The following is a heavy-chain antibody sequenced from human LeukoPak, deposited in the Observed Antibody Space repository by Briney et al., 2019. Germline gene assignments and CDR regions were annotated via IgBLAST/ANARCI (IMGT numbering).Heavy chain of an antibody. Sequence: SETLSLTCTVSGGSISSYYWSWIRQPPGKGLEWIGYIYYSGSTNYNPSLKSRVTISVDTSKNQFSLKLSSVTAADTAVYYCARFSGWAYDFDYWGQGALVTVSS. CDR2: IYYSGST. V-gene: IGHV4-59*01. CDR3: ARFSGWAYDFDY. D-gene: IGHD6-19*01. CDR1: GGSISSYY. J-gene: IGHJ4*02.